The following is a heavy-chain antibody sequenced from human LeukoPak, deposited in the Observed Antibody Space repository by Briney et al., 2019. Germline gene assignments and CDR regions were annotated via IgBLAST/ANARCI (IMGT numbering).Heavy chain of an antibody. V-gene: IGHV3-66*02. Sequence: GGSLRLSCAASGFIVSSGYMSWVRQAPGKGLEWVSVIYSGGSTFYADSVKGRFTISRDKSKNTLYLQMNSLRADDTAVYYCARDSSGWYYFDYWGQGSLVTVSS. CDR1: GFIVSSGY. D-gene: IGHD6-19*01. J-gene: IGHJ4*02. CDR3: ARDSSGWYYFDY. CDR2: IYSGGST.